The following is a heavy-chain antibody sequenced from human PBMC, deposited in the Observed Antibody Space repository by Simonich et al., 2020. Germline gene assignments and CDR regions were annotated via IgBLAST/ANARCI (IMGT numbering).Heavy chain of an antibody. V-gene: IGHV3-30*07. CDR3: AREDLTGDAFDI. J-gene: IGHJ3*02. Sequence: QVQLVESGGGVVQPGRSLRLSCAASGFTFSSYAMHWVLQAPGKGLEWVGVISYDGSNKYYADSVKGRFTISRDNSKNTLYLQMNSLRAEDTAVYYCAREDLTGDAFDIWGQGTMVTVSS. CDR2: ISYDGSNK. CDR1: GFTFSSYA. D-gene: IGHD7-27*01.